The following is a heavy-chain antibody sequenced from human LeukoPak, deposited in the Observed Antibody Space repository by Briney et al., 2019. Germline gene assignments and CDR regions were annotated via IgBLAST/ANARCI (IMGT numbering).Heavy chain of an antibody. CDR1: GYTFTGYY. CDR3: ARGRGEGYSWYYFDY. D-gene: IGHD6-13*01. J-gene: IGHJ4*02. Sequence: ASVKVSCKASGYTFTGYYMHWVRQAPGQGLEWMGWINPNSGGTNYAQKFQGRVTMTRDTSISTAYMELSRLRSDDTAVYYCARGRGEGYSWYYFDYWGQGTLVTVSS. V-gene: IGHV1-2*02. CDR2: INPNSGGT.